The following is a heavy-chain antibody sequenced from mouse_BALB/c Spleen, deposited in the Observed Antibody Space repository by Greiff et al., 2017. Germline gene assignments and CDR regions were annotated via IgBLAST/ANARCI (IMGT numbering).Heavy chain of an antibody. CDR2: IDPSDSET. J-gene: IGHJ4*01. CDR3: ARFLDSSGYAMDY. V-gene: IGHV1-69*02. D-gene: IGHD3-2*01. CDR1: GYTFTSYW. Sequence: QVQLQQPGAELVKPGAPVKLSCKASGYTFTSYWMNWVKQRPGRGLEWIGRIDPSDSETHYNQKFKDKATLTVDKSSSTAYIRLSSLTSEDSAVYYCARFLDSSGYAMDYWGQGTSVTVSS.